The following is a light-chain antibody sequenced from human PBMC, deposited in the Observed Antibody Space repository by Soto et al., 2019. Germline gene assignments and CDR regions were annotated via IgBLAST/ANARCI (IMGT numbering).Light chain of an antibody. CDR3: QVWDTSNDHVV. J-gene: IGLJ2*01. CDR2: DDS. Sequence: ELTQPPSVSVAPGQTARITCGGNNIGSKSVHWYQQRPGQAPVLVVHDDSDRPSGIPERFSGSNSENTATLTITRVEAVDEADYYCQVWDTSNDHVVFGGGTKLTVL. CDR1: NIGSKS. V-gene: IGLV3-21*02.